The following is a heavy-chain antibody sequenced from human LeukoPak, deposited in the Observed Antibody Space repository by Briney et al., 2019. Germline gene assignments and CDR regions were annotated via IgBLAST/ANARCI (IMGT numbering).Heavy chain of an antibody. CDR2: IGPTDSSI. CDR1: GFTFTDYI. Sequence: GGSLRLSCTASGFTFTDYILSWLRQAPGKGLEWVAYIGPTDSSIYYEDSVRGRFTISRDNAKNSIHLQMTSLRAEDTAVYFCAKVGTEVDHSGQGTRVTVSS. D-gene: IGHD1-1*01. J-gene: IGHJ4*02. CDR3: AKVGTEVDH. V-gene: IGHV3-11*01.